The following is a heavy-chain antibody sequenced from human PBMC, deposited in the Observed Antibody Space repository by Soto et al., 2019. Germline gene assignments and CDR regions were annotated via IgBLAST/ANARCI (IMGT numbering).Heavy chain of an antibody. CDR3: VREWAAAFDY. D-gene: IGHD6-13*01. V-gene: IGHV3-21*01. CDR1: GFTFSDYN. CDR2: ISSFSGYI. Sequence: GGSLRLSCAATGFTFSDYNMNWVRQVPGKGLEWVSSISSFSGYIYYADSMKGRFTISRDNVKNSLYLQMNSLRAEDTAVYYCVREWAAAFDYWGQGTLVTVSS. J-gene: IGHJ4*02.